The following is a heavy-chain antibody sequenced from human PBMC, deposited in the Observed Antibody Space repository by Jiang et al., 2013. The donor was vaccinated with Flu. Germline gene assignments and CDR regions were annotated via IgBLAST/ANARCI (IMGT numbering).Heavy chain of an antibody. V-gene: IGHV4-59*08. J-gene: IGHJ6*02. CDR2: IYYSGST. Sequence: IRQPPGKGLEWIGYIYYSGSTNYNPSLKSRVTISVDTSKNQFSLKLSSVTAADTAVYYCARAPTTVTTSNYYYGMDVWGQGTTVTVSS. CDR3: ARAPTTVTTSNYYYGMDV. D-gene: IGHD4-17*01.